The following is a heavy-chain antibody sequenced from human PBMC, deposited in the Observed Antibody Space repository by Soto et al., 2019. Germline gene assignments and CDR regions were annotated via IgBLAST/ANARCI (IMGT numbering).Heavy chain of an antibody. Sequence: ASVKVSCKASGYTFTSYGISWVRQAPGQGLEWMGWISAYNGNTNYAQKLQGRVTMTTDTSTSTAYMELRSLRSDDTAVYYCASPGGHDYGDYALEWNYYYMDVWGKGTTVTVSS. J-gene: IGHJ6*03. CDR2: ISAYNGNT. CDR3: ASPGGHDYGDYALEWNYYYMDV. D-gene: IGHD4-17*01. CDR1: GYTFTSYG. V-gene: IGHV1-18*01.